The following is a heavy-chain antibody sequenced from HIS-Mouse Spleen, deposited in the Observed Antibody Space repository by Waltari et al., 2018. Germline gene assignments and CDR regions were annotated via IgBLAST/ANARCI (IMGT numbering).Heavy chain of an antibody. CDR2: LYYRGRT. V-gene: IGHV4-31*03. Sequence: QVQLQESGPGLVKPSQTLSLTCTVSGGSISSGGYYWSWIRQHPGKGLGWIGDLYYRGRTYYNPSLQSRVTISVDTSKNQFSLKLSSVTAADTAVYYCARSPYYDFWSGYSDNWFDPWGQGTLVTVSS. CDR1: GGSISSGGYY. J-gene: IGHJ5*02. CDR3: ARSPYYDFWSGYSDNWFDP. D-gene: IGHD3-3*01.